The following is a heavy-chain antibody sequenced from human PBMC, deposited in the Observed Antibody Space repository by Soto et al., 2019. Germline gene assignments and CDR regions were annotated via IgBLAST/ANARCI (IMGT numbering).Heavy chain of an antibody. CDR3: GTRFTAVATARFDY. Sequence: GGSLRLSCTASGFTFSKAYMYWVRQAPGKGLEWVGQIDSKIDADKTDLAAPVKGRFTLSRDDSKNTVYLQMNGLEIEDTAIYYCGTRFTAVATARFDYWGQGTLVTVSS. J-gene: IGHJ4*02. D-gene: IGHD2-21*02. CDR1: GFTFSKAY. V-gene: IGHV3-15*04. CDR2: IDSKIDADKT.